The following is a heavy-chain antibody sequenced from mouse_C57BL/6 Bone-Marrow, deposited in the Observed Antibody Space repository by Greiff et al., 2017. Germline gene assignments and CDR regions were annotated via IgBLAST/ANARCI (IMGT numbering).Heavy chain of an antibody. J-gene: IGHJ2*01. V-gene: IGHV5-12*01. CDR3: ARGSGAWEDYCFDY. Sequence: EVKLVESGGGLVQPGGSLKLSCAASGFTFSDSYMYWVRQTPEKRLEWVAYISNGGGSTYYPATVKGRFTISRDNAKNTRYLQMSRLKSEGTAMYYCARGSGAWEDYCFDYWGQGTTLTVSS. CDR1: GFTFSDSY. D-gene: IGHD4-1*01. CDR2: ISNGGGST.